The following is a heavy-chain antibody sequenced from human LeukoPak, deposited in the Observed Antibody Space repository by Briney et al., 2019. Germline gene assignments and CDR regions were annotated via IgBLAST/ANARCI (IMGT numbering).Heavy chain of an antibody. J-gene: IGHJ4*02. CDR1: GDSISNYY. CDR3: ARLSYYYDSSGYYYYLDY. Sequence: PSETLSPTCTVSGDSISNYYWSWIRQPPGKGLEWIGYIYYSGSTNYNPSLKSRVTISVDTSKNQFSLKLSSVTAADTAVYYCARLSYYYDSSGYYYYLDYWGQGTLVTVST. V-gene: IGHV4-59*12. D-gene: IGHD3-22*01. CDR2: IYYSGST.